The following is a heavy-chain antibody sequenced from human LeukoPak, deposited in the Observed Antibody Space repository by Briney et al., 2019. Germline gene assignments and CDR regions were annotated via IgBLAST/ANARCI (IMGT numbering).Heavy chain of an antibody. CDR3: AKDLVLLGAYYYYYMDV. D-gene: IGHD1-26*01. Sequence: SGRSLGLSFAASGFTFGSYAMHWVRQAPGKGLEWVAVISYDGSNKYYADSVKGRFTISRDNSKNTLYLQMNSLRSEDTAVYYCAKDLVLLGAYYYYYMDVWGKGTTVTVSS. J-gene: IGHJ6*03. CDR2: ISYDGSNK. CDR1: GFTFGSYA. V-gene: IGHV3-30-3*01.